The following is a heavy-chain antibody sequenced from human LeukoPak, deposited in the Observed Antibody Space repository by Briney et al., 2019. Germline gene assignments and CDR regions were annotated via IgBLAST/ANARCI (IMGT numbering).Heavy chain of an antibody. D-gene: IGHD2-15*01. V-gene: IGHV3-9*01. CDR1: GFTFSSYA. J-gene: IGHJ4*02. Sequence: PGGSLRLSCAASGFTFSSYAMSWVRQAPGKGLEWVSGISWNSGSIGYADSVKGRFTISRDNAKNSLYLQMNSLRAEDTALYYCAKDGLYCSGGSCSPSPFDYWGQGTLVTVSS. CDR3: AKDGLYCSGGSCSPSPFDY. CDR2: ISWNSGSI.